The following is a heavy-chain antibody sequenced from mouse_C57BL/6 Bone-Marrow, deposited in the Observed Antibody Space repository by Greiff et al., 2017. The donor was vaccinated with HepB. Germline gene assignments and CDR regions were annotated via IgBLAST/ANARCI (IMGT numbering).Heavy chain of an antibody. V-gene: IGHV1-82*01. CDR2: IYPGDGDT. Sequence: QVQLQQSGPELVKPGASVKISCKASGYAFSSSWMNWVKQRPGKGLEWIGRIYPGDGDTNYNGKFKGKATLTADKSSSTAYMQLSSLTSEDSAVYFCARRDPYDYYDYWGQGTSVTVSS. CDR3: ARRDPYDYYDY. D-gene: IGHD2-4*01. J-gene: IGHJ4*01. CDR1: GYAFSSSW.